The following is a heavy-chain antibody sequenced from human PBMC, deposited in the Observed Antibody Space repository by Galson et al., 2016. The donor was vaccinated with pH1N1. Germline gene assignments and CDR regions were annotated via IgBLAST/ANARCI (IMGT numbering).Heavy chain of an antibody. D-gene: IGHD3-22*01. J-gene: IGHJ3*02. Sequence: ETLSLTCAVSGYSIASDSYWAWIRQPPGKGLEWIGTIYYSGNTYRNPSLKSRISISVDTSKNIFSLNLSSVTAADTAIYYCAREGSYDSSESGDAFDIWGQGTMVTVSS. CDR3: AREGSYDSSESGDAFDI. V-gene: IGHV4-38-2*02. CDR2: IYYSGNT. CDR1: GYSIASDSY.